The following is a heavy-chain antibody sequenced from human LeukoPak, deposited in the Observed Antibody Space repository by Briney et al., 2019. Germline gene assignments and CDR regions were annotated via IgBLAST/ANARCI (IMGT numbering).Heavy chain of an antibody. CDR1: GLTVSSNY. Sequence: GGSLRLFCAASGLTVSSNYMSWVRQAPGKGLEWVSVMYPGGSPYYADSVKGRFTISRDNSKNTVFLRMSSLRAEDTAIYFCAACPHGPDYSHHWGQGTPVTISS. V-gene: IGHV3-53*01. D-gene: IGHD2-2*01. J-gene: IGHJ4*02. CDR2: MYPGGSP. CDR3: AACPHGPDYSHH.